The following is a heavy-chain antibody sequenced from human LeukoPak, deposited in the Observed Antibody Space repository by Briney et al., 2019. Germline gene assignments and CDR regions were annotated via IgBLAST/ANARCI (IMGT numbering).Heavy chain of an antibody. CDR1: GFTFDDYA. CDR2: ISWNSRNI. V-gene: IGHV3-9*01. D-gene: IGHD1-1*01. Sequence: GGSLRLSCAASGFTFDDYAMHWVRQVPGKGLEWVSGISWNSRNIAYADSVKGRFTISRDNAKNSLYLEMNSLRAEDTALYYCAKNSINWIDYMDVWGKGTTVTVSS. J-gene: IGHJ6*03. CDR3: AKNSINWIDYMDV.